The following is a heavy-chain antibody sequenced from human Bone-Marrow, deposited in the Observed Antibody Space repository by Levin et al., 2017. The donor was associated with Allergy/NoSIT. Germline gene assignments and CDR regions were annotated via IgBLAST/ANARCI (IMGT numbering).Heavy chain of an antibody. CDR2: IYWNDGK. D-gene: IGHD3-16*01. V-gene: IGHV2-5*01. Sequence: SGPTLVKPTQTLTVTCTFSGFSLSTAAMGVGWLRQPPGKALEWLAFIYWNDGKRYSPSLKSRLAITKDTSKNQVVFTMTNMDPVDTGTYYCAHSFMTTFGDDTPNWFDAWGQGMQVTVSS. J-gene: IGHJ5*02. CDR3: AHSFMTTFGDDTPNWFDA. CDR1: GFSLSTAAMG.